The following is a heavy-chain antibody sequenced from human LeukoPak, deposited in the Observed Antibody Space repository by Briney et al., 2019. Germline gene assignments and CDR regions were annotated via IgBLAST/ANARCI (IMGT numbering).Heavy chain of an antibody. CDR1: GFTFSSYA. D-gene: IGHD2-15*01. J-gene: IGHJ3*02. Sequence: GGSLRLSCAASGFTFSSYAMHWVRQAPGKGLEWVAVISYDGSNKYYADSVKGRFTISRDNSKNTLYLQMNSLRAEDTAVYYCARGLIVVVVAATDDAFDIWGQGTMVPVSS. CDR3: ARGLIVVVVAATDDAFDI. CDR2: ISYDGSNK. V-gene: IGHV3-30-3*01.